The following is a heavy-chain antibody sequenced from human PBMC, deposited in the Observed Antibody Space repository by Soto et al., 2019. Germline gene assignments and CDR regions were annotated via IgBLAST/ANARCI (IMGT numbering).Heavy chain of an antibody. CDR1: GFTFSSYA. D-gene: IGHD1-26*01. J-gene: IGHJ4*02. CDR3: ARRGSGRNYDY. CDR2: ISGSGDST. Sequence: EVQLLESGGGLVQPGGSLRLSCAASGFTFSSYAMRWVRQAPGKGLEWVSAISGSGDSTYYADSVKGRFTISRDNSKNTLYLQMTRLRAEDTAVYYCARRGSGRNYDYGGPGTLVTVSS. V-gene: IGHV3-23*01.